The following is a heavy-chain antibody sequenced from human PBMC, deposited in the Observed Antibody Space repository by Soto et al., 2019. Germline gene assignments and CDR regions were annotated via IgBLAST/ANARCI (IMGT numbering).Heavy chain of an antibody. Sequence: GSLRLSCAASGFTFSSYAMSWVRQAPGQGLEWVSGISYGGTVTNYADSVKGRFTISRDNSKNTLYLQMNSLRAEDTAVYYCAKTRRIAAAAPGDYWGQGTLVTVSS. V-gene: IGHV3-23*01. D-gene: IGHD6-13*01. CDR3: AKTRRIAAAAPGDY. CDR1: GFTFSSYA. CDR2: ISYGGTVT. J-gene: IGHJ4*02.